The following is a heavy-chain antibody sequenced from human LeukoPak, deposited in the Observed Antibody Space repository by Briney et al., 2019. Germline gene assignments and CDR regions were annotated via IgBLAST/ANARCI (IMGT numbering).Heavy chain of an antibody. V-gene: IGHV3-74*01. CDR2: ITGDGSST. Sequence: GGSLRLSCAASGFTFRIYAMNWVRQAPGKGLVWVSRITGDGSSTTYADSVKGRFTISRDNAKNTLSLQMISLRAEDTTVYYCARDTGWYFDLWGRGTLVTVS. J-gene: IGHJ2*01. D-gene: IGHD4-17*01. CDR1: GFTFRIYA. CDR3: ARDTGWYFDL.